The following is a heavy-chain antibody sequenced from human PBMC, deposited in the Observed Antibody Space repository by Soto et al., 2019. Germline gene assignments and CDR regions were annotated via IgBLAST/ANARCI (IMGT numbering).Heavy chain of an antibody. CDR3: VRVLGNDAFDI. CDR1: GGSISSSNW. CDR2: IYHSGST. D-gene: IGHD3-3*02. V-gene: IGHV4-4*02. J-gene: IGHJ3*02. Sequence: QVQLQESGPGLVKPSGTLSLTCAVSGGSISSSNWWSWVRQPPGKGLEWIGAIYHSGSTNYNPSRMRRVTIAVDKFKIQFPLKRSSVTAAGTAVYYWVRVLGNDAFDIWGQGTVVTVSS.